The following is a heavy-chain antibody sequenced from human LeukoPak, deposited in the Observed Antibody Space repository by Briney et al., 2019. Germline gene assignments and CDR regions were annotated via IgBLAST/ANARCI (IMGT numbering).Heavy chain of an antibody. V-gene: IGHV3-74*01. CDR3: ARDSVATLNY. J-gene: IGHJ4*02. D-gene: IGHD4-23*01. CDR1: GFTFSTYW. Sequence: GGSLRLSCAASGFTFSTYWMHWVRQAPGKGPVWVSRINTDGSSTTYADSVKGRFTISRDNAKNTLYLQMNSLRAEDTAVCYCARDSVATLNYWGQGTLVTVSS. CDR2: INTDGSST.